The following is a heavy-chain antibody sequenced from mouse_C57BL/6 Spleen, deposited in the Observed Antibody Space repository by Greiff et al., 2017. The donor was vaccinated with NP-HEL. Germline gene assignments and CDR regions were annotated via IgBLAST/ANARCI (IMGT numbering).Heavy chain of an antibody. CDR1: GYTFTDYY. CDR2: INPNNGGT. CDR3: ARVYYYGSSYGWYFDV. J-gene: IGHJ1*03. V-gene: IGHV1-26*01. Sequence: VQLKQSGPELVKPGASVKISCKASGYTFTDYYMNWVKQSHGKSLEWIGDINPNNGGTSYNQKFKGKATLTVDKSSSTAYMELRSLTSEDSAVYYCARVYYYGSSYGWYFDVWGTGTTVTVSS. D-gene: IGHD1-1*01.